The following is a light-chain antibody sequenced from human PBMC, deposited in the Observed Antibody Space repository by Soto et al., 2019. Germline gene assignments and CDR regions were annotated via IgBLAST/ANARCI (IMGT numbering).Light chain of an antibody. V-gene: IGKV4-1*01. Sequence: DIVMTQSPYSLAVPLGERATINCKSSQSVLYSSNNKNYLAWYQQKPGQPPKLLIYWASTRESGVPDRFSGSGSGTDFTLTISSLQAEDVAVYYCQQYYSTPTFGQGTRLEIK. CDR3: QQYYSTPT. CDR1: QSVLYSSNNKNY. CDR2: WAS. J-gene: IGKJ5*01.